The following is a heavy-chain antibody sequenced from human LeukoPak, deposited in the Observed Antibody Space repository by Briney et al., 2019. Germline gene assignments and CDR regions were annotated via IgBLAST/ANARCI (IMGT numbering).Heavy chain of an antibody. V-gene: IGHV3-23*01. CDR1: GFTFSNYA. CDR3: TRDLMDYDVSTGLHHYFMDV. D-gene: IGHD3-9*01. Sequence: PGGSLRLSCGASGFTFSNYAMSWVRQAPGKGLEWVSGINDNGSTRFYAASVKGRFTSSRDNPKNTLYLQMNGLRVEDTAVYYCTRDLMDYDVSTGLHHYFMDVWGQGTTVTVSS. CDR2: INDNGSTR. J-gene: IGHJ6*02.